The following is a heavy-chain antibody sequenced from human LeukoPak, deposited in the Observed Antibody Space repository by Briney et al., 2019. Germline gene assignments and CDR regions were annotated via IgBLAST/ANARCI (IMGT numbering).Heavy chain of an antibody. CDR3: ARGDPNYYGSGSYYNLGY. CDR1: GYTFTSYD. Sequence: ASVKVSCTASGYTFTSYDINWVRQATGQGLEWMGWINPNSGNTGYAQKFQGRVTMTRNTSISTAYMELSSLRSEDTAVYYCARGDPNYYGSGSYYNLGYWGQGTLVTVSS. J-gene: IGHJ4*02. CDR2: INPNSGNT. V-gene: IGHV1-8*01. D-gene: IGHD3-10*01.